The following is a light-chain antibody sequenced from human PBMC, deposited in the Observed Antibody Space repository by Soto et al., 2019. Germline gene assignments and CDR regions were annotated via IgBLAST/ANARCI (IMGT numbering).Light chain of an antibody. V-gene: IGLV1-51*01. CDR2: DDN. CDR1: SSNIGGNS. Sequence: QSVMTQPPSVSAAPGQKVTISCSGSSSNIGGNSVSWYQQLPGTAPKLLIYDDNKRPSGIPDRFSGSKSGTSATLGITGFQTGDAADYYCGSWDSSLCAYVFGTATKLTVL. J-gene: IGLJ1*01. CDR3: GSWDSSLCAYV.